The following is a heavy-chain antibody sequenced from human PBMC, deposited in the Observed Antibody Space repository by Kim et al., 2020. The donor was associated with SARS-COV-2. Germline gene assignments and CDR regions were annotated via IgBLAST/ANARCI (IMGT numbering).Heavy chain of an antibody. CDR3: AGAIRGRVWQKWFDP. CDR2: ISHIGTT. Sequence: SETLSLTCTVSGGSTTGYYWNWIRQPPGKGLEWIGYISHIGTTNYNPYLKSRVTIPVDTSKNQFSLKLTSVTATDTAVYYCAGAIRGRVWQKWFDPWGQG. CDR1: GGSTTGYY. J-gene: IGHJ5*02. V-gene: IGHV4-59*08. D-gene: IGHD5-12*01.